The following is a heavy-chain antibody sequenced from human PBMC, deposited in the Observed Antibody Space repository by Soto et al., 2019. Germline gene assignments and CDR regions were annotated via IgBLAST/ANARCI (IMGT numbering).Heavy chain of an antibody. CDR3: ARRKTRPEAFDY. CDR2: VYYTGST. J-gene: IGHJ4*01. V-gene: IGHV4-59*08. D-gene: IGHD6-25*01. Sequence: QVQLQESGPGLVKPSETLSLTCTVSGGSMSTYYWTWIRQPPGRGLEWIGYVYYTGSTKYNPSLESRVTISIDTSTNQFSLSLSSVTAADTGVYYCARRKTRPEAFDYWGHGTLATVSS. CDR1: GGSMSTYY.